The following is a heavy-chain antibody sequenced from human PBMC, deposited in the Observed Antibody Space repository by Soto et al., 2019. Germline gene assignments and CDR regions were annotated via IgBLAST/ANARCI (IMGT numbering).Heavy chain of an antibody. CDR3: ARRVVVTAISDENYYYYGMDV. D-gene: IGHD2-21*02. Sequence: SMKVSCKASGGTFRSYAISCVLQATRKRLELMGGIIPIIGTANYAQKFKGRVTITADESTSTAYMELSSLRSEDTAVYYCARRVVVTAISDENYYYYGMDVWGQGTTVTVSS. CDR2: IIPIIGTA. CDR1: GGTFRSYA. V-gene: IGHV1-69*13. J-gene: IGHJ6*02.